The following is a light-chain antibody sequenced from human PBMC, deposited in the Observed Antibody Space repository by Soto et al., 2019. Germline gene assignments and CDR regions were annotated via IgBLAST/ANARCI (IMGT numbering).Light chain of an antibody. CDR1: QSVNSN. J-gene: IGKJ1*01. V-gene: IGKV3-15*01. Sequence: RTRAPSPLSFSLGDRATVSCRASQSVNSNLAWYQQKLGQAPRVLIFGASTRATGIPARFSGSGSGTEFSLTINSLQSEDFAVYYCQEYNTWPWTFGQGTKVDI. CDR2: GAS. CDR3: QEYNTWPWT.